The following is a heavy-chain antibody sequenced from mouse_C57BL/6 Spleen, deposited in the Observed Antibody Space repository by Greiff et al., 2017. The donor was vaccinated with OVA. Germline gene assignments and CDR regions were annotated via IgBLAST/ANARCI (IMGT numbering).Heavy chain of an antibody. J-gene: IGHJ2*01. Sequence: DVKLQESGPGLVKPSQSLSLTCSVTGYSITSGYYWNWIRQFPGNKLEWMGYISYDGSNNYNPSLKNRISITRDTSKNQFFLKLNSVTTEDTATYYCARALTTVLDYWGQGTTLTVSS. D-gene: IGHD1-1*01. V-gene: IGHV3-6*01. CDR2: ISYDGSN. CDR3: ARALTTVLDY. CDR1: GYSITSGYY.